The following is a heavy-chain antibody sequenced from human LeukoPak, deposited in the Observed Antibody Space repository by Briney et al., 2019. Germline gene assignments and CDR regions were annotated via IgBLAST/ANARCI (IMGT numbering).Heavy chain of an antibody. Sequence: PSETLSLTCAVYGGSFSGYYWSWIRQPPGKGLEWIGEINHSGSTNYNPSLKSRVTISVDTSKNQFSLKLSSVTAADTAVYYCARGGRCSKSNGRRCGLDYWGQGTLVTVSS. CDR3: ARGGRCSKSNGRRCGLDY. J-gene: IGHJ4*02. D-gene: IGHD2-15*01. CDR1: GGSFSGYY. V-gene: IGHV4-34*01. CDR2: INHSGST.